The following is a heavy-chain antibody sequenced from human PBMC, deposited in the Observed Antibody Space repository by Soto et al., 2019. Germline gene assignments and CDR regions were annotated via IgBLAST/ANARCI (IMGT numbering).Heavy chain of an antibody. CDR2: IYSGGST. Sequence: GGSLRLSCAASGFTVSSNYMSWVRQAPGKGLEWVSVIYSGGSTYYADSVKGRFTISRDNSKNTLYLQMNSLRAEDTAVYYCARAGRAAAGINWFDPWGQGTLVTVSS. D-gene: IGHD6-13*01. V-gene: IGHV3-53*01. J-gene: IGHJ5*02. CDR3: ARAGRAAAGINWFDP. CDR1: GFTVSSNY.